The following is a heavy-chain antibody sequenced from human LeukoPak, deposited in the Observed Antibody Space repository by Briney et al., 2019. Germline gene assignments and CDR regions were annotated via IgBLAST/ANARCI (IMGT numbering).Heavy chain of an antibody. CDR1: GFTFSSYS. CDR3: ARDRRDIGDYYYMDV. Sequence: GGSLRLSCAASGFTFSSYSMNWVRQAPGKGLEWVSYISSSSSTIYYADSVKGRFTISRDNAKNSLYLQMNSLRAEDTAVYYCARDRRDIGDYYYMDVWGKGTTVTVSS. CDR2: ISSSSSTI. V-gene: IGHV3-48*01. D-gene: IGHD3-16*01. J-gene: IGHJ6*03.